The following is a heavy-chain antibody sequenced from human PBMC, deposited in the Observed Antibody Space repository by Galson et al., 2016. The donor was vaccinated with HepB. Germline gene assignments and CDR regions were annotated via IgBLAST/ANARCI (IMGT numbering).Heavy chain of an antibody. CDR1: GFTVGDYA. CDR3: ARLSWQWLVPIFDY. CDR2: IYSGGST. D-gene: IGHD6-19*01. J-gene: IGHJ4*03. V-gene: IGHV3-53*01. Sequence: SLRLSCAASGFTVGDYALSWVRQAPGRGLEWVSVIYSGGSTYYADSVKGRFTISRDNSKNTLYLQMNSLRAEDAAVYYCARLSWQWLVPIFDYWGQGTTVTVS.